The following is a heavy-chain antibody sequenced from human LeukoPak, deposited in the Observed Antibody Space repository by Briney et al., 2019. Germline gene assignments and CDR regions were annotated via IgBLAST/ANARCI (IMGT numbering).Heavy chain of an antibody. J-gene: IGHJ4*02. D-gene: IGHD2-21*02. CDR3: AREDTPATANY. V-gene: IGHV3-53*01. CDR2: IHSDGNT. Sequence: PGGSLRLSCAASGFTVSNNFMYWVRQAPGKGLEWVSVIHSDGNTLYADSVEGRFTISRDNFKNTVYLQMSSLRAEDTAVYYCAREDTPATANYWGQGTLVTISS. CDR1: GFTVSNNF.